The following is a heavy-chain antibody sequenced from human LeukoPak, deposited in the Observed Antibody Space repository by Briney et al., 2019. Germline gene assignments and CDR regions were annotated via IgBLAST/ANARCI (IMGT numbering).Heavy chain of an antibody. J-gene: IGHJ4*02. CDR3: ARDTWFGAGRTFDY. Sequence: SQTLSLTCSVSGGSISSGSYYWSWIRQPAGKGLEWIGRIYTSGSINYNPSLKSRVTISVDTSKNQFSLRLSSVTAADMAVYYCARDTWFGAGRTFDYWGQGTLVTVSS. D-gene: IGHD3-10*01. CDR2: IYTSGSI. CDR1: GGSISSGSYY. V-gene: IGHV4-61*02.